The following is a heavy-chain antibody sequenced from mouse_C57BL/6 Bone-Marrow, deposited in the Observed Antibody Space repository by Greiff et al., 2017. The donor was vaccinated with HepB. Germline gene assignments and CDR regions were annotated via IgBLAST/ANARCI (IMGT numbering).Heavy chain of an antibody. Sequence: QVQLQQSGAELVRPGASVTLSCKASGYTFTDYEMHWVKQTPVHGLEWIGAIDPETGGTAYNQKFKGKAILTADKSSSTAYMELRSLTSEDSAVYYCTDYSNYEDVDYWGQGTTLTVSS. CDR2: IDPETGGT. J-gene: IGHJ2*01. CDR3: TDYSNYEDVDY. D-gene: IGHD2-5*01. CDR1: GYTFTDYE. V-gene: IGHV1-15*01.